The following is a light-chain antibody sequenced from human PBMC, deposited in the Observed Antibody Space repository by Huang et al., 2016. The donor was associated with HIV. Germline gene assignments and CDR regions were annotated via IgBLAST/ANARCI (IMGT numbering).Light chain of an antibody. CDR1: QSVLYSSNNKNY. CDR2: WAT. Sequence: DIVMTQSPDSLAVSLVERATINCKSSQSVLYSSNNKNYLAWYQQKPGQPPKLLIYWATTRESGVPDRFSGSGSGTDFTLTISSLQAEDVAVYSCQQYYSTPMYTFGQGTKLEIK. CDR3: QQYYSTPMYT. V-gene: IGKV4-1*01. J-gene: IGKJ2*01.